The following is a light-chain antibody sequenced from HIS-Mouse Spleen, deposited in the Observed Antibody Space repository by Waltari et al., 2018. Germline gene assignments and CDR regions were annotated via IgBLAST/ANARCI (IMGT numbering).Light chain of an antibody. V-gene: IGLV2-14*03. CDR2: DVS. CDR3: SSYTSSSTYV. CDR1: SSDVGGYNY. J-gene: IGLJ1*01. Sequence: QSALTQPASVSGSPGQSITISCTGTSSDVGGYNYVSWYQQHPGKAPKLMIYDVSNRTSGVSNRFSGSKSGNTASLTISGLQAEDEADYYCSSYTSSSTYVFGTGTKVTLL.